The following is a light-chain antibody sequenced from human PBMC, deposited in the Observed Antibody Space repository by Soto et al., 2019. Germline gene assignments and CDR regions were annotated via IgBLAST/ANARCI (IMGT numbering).Light chain of an antibody. V-gene: IGLV2-14*01. CDR2: DVN. Sequence: QSALTQPASVSGSPGQSITISCTGTSSDVGAYNYVSWYQHHPDKAPKLIIYDVNNRPSGVSKRFSGSKSGNTASLTISGLQAEDEADYYCSSYTSSNTLEVFGSGTQLTVL. J-gene: IGLJ2*01. CDR3: SSYTSSNTLEV. CDR1: SSDVGAYNY.